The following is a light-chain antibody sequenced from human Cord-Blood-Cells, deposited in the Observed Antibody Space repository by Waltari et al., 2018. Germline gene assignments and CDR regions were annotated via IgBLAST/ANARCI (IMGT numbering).Light chain of an antibody. CDR1: QSVSSY. V-gene: IGKV3-11*01. CDR3: QQRSNPIT. Sequence: EIVLTQSPATLSLSPGERATLSCRASQSVSSYLAWYQQKPGQAPRLLIYDASXXXXXXXXRFSGSGSGTDFTLTISSLEPEDFAVYYCQQRSNPITFGQGTRLEIK. CDR2: DAS. J-gene: IGKJ5*01.